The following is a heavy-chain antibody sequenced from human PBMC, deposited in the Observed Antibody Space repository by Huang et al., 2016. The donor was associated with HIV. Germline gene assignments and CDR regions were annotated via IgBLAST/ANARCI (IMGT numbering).Heavy chain of an antibody. CDR2: ISFDGRNK. CDR3: ARDTTTVAGPDF. J-gene: IGHJ4*02. V-gene: IGHV3-30*14. Sequence: GFTFRDHPMHWVRQAPGKGLEWVAVISFDGRNKFYADFVRGRFTISRDNSKNILYLQLNSLTPADTSIYYCARDTTTVAGPDFWGQGALVTVSS. CDR1: GFTFRDHP. D-gene: IGHD6-19*01.